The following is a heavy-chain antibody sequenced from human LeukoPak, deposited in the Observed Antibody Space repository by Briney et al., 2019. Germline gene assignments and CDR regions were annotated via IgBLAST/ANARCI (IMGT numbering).Heavy chain of an antibody. J-gene: IGHJ6*02. Sequence: ASVKVSCKASGYTFTSYGISWVRQAPGQALEWMGWITPFNGNTNYAQKFQDRVTITRDRSMSTAYMELSSLRSEDTAMYYCATSGDSGSFPRNYYYGMDVWGQGTTVTVSS. D-gene: IGHD1-26*01. CDR3: ATSGDSGSFPRNYYYGMDV. V-gene: IGHV1-45*02. CDR2: ITPFNGNT. CDR1: GYTFTSYG.